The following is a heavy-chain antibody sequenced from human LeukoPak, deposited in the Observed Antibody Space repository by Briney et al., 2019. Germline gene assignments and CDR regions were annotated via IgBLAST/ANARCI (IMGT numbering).Heavy chain of an antibody. Sequence: GGSLRLSCAASGSTFSSYAMSWVRQAPGKGLEWVSAISGSGGSTYYADSVKGRFTISRDNSKNTLYLQMNSLRAEDTAVYYCAKVLEYYDILTGYHDDAFDIWGQGTMVTVSS. V-gene: IGHV3-23*01. CDR3: AKVLEYYDILTGYHDDAFDI. CDR2: ISGSGGST. D-gene: IGHD3-9*01. J-gene: IGHJ3*02. CDR1: GSTFSSYA.